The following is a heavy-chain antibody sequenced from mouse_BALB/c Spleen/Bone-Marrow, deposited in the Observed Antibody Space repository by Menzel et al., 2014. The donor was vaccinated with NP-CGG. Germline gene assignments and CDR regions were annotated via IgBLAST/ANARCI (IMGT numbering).Heavy chain of an antibody. CDR1: GFNIKDTY. D-gene: IGHD1-1*01. V-gene: IGHV14-3*02. Sequence: SGAELVKPGASVKLSCTASGFNIKDTYMHWVKQRPEQGLEWIGRIDPANGNTKYDPKFQGKATITADTSSNTAYLQLSSLTSEDTAVYYCASYYYGHYFDYWGQGTTLTVSS. J-gene: IGHJ2*01. CDR2: IDPANGNT. CDR3: ASYYYGHYFDY.